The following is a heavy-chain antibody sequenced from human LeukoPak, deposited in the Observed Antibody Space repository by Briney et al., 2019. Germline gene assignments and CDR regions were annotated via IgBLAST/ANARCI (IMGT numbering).Heavy chain of an antibody. Sequence: PGRSLRLSCAASGFTFSSYAMHWVRQAPGKGLEWVVVISYDGSNKYYADSVKGRFTISRDNSKNTLHLQMNSLRAEDTAVYYCARDWANIVVVVAATPATWFDPWGQGTLVTVSS. V-gene: IGHV3-30-3*01. CDR1: GFTFSSYA. D-gene: IGHD2-15*01. CDR3: ARDWANIVVVVAATPATWFDP. J-gene: IGHJ5*02. CDR2: ISYDGSNK.